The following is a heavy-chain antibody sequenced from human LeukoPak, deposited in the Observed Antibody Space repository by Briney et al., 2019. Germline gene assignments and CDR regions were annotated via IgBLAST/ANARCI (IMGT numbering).Heavy chain of an antibody. CDR3: AKGEARGYSYGSDY. CDR1: GFTFDDYA. D-gene: IGHD5-18*01. Sequence: GGSLRLSCAASGFTFDDYAMHWVRQAPGKGLEWVSGISWNSGTIGYADSVKGRFTISRDNAKNSLYLLMNSLRAEDTALYYCAKGEARGYSYGSDYWGQGTLVTVSS. V-gene: IGHV3-9*01. J-gene: IGHJ4*02. CDR2: ISWNSGTI.